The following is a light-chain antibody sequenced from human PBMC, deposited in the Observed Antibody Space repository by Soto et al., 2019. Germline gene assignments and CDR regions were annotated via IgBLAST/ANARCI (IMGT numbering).Light chain of an antibody. CDR2: DVS. J-gene: IGLJ2*01. Sequence: QSALTQPASVSGSPGQSITISCTGTSSDVGGYNYVSWYQQHPGKAPKLMIYDVSNRPSGVSNRFSGSKSGNTASLTISGLQAHDEADYYCSSYTSSSTLVVFGGGTKLTVL. CDR3: SSYTSSSTLVV. CDR1: SSDVGGYNY. V-gene: IGLV2-14*01.